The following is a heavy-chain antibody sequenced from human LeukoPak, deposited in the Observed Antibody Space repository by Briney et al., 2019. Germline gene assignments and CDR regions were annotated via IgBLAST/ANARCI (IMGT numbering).Heavy chain of an antibody. J-gene: IGHJ4*02. Sequence: GSSRRLSCAASAFTFRGYDLHWVRGAPGRGLELGAVISHDGVNKYYADFVKGLFTISRDNSNNTLYLQMNSLRADDAVVYYCARGIATGGTPPLEYGGQGTLVT. CDR2: ISHDGVNK. CDR3: ARGIATGGTPPLEY. V-gene: IGHV3-30-3*01. D-gene: IGHD6-13*01. CDR1: AFTFRGYD.